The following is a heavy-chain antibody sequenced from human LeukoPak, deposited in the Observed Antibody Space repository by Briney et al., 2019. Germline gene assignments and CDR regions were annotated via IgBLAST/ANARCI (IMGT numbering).Heavy chain of an antibody. CDR3: ARDRSSYYYYYMDV. J-gene: IGHJ6*03. CDR1: GFTFSSYW. V-gene: IGHV3-74*03. Sequence: GGSLRLSCAASGFTFSSYWMHWVRQAPGKGLVWVSRINSDGSSITYADSVKGRFTISRDNAKNSLYLQMSSLRAEDTAVYYCARDRSSYYYYYMDVWGKGTTVTVPS. CDR2: INSDGSSI.